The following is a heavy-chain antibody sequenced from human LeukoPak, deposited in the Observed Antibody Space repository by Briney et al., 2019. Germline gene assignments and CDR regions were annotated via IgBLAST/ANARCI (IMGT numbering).Heavy chain of an antibody. D-gene: IGHD3-10*01. CDR3: ARGAGGDFDY. Sequence: GGSLRLSCAASGFTFSIYWMSWVRQAPGKGLEWVSVIYSGGSTYYADSVKGRFTISRHNSKNTLYLQMNSLRAEDTAVYYCARGAGGDFDYWGQGTLVTVSS. J-gene: IGHJ4*02. CDR1: GFTFSIYW. V-gene: IGHV3-53*04. CDR2: IYSGGST.